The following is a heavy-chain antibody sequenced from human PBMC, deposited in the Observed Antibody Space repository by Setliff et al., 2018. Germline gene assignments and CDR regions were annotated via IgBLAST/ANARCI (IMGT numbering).Heavy chain of an antibody. CDR2: IYTDGST. CDR3: ARVTGFSYMDV. Sequence: ASETLSLTCTVSGDSISRAKYYWSWIRQSAGKGLECLGRIYTDGSTKYNPSLNSRVTLLIDTAKNQISLRLSSVTAADTAVYFCARVTGFSYMDVWGKGTTVTV. V-gene: IGHV4-61*02. CDR1: GDSISRAKYY. J-gene: IGHJ6*03. D-gene: IGHD3-3*01.